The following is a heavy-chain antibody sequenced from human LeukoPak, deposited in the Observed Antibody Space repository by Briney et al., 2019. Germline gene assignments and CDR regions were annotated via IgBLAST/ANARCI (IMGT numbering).Heavy chain of an antibody. Sequence: SETLSLTCTVSGGSIRNYYWSWIRQPPGKGLGWIGYTFYSGSTNYNPSLKSRVTISADTSKNQFSLKLSSATAADTAVYYCARVSAAGTLSLDYWGQGTLVTVSS. V-gene: IGHV4-59*01. CDR2: TFYSGST. CDR3: ARVSAAGTLSLDY. J-gene: IGHJ4*02. D-gene: IGHD6-13*01. CDR1: GGSIRNYY.